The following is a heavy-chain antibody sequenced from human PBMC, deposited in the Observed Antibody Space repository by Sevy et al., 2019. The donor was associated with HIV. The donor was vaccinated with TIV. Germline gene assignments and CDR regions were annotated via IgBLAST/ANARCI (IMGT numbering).Heavy chain of an antibody. D-gene: IGHD3-22*01. CDR3: ANGGFGDYDSSGYHILGDY. V-gene: IGHV3-30*18. CDR1: GFTFSSYG. J-gene: IGHJ4*02. Sequence: GGSLRLSCAASGFTFSSYGMHWVRQAPGKGLEWVAVISYDGSNKYYADSVKGRFTISRDNSKNTLYLQMNSLRAEETAVYYCANGGFGDYDSSGYHILGDYWGQGTLVTVSS. CDR2: ISYDGSNK.